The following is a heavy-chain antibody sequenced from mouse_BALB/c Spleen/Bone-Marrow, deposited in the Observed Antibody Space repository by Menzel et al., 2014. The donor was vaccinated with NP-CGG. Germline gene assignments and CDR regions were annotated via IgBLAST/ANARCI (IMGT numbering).Heavy chain of an antibody. J-gene: IGHJ4*01. CDR3: AIYYDYDYAMDY. CDR2: IWAGGST. CDR1: GFSLTSYG. V-gene: IGHV2-9*02. Sequence: VKLVESGPGLVAPSQSLSITCTVSGFSLTSYGVHWVRQPPGKGLEWLGVIWAGGSTNYNSALMSRLSISKDNSKSQVFLKMNSLQTDDTVMYYCAIYYDYDYAMDYWGQGTSVTVSS. D-gene: IGHD2-4*01.